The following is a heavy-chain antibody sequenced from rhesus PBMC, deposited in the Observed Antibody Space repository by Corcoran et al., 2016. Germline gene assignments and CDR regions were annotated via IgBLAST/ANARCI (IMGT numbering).Heavy chain of an antibody. J-gene: IGHJ4*01. Sequence: QLQLQESGPGLVKPSETLSLTCGVSGGPISSTYCTWIRQAPGKGLEWIGYIYGSGTTNYNPSLKSRVTLSVDTSKNQLSLKLRSVTAADTAVYYCARTLGNYFDLWGQGVLVTVSS. D-gene: IGHD5-24*01. CDR1: GGPISSTY. V-gene: IGHV4-169*01. CDR3: ARTLGNYFDL. CDR2: IYGSGTT.